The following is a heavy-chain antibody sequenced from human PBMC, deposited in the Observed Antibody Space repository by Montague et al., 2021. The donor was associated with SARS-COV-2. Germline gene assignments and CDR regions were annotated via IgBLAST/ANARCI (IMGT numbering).Heavy chain of an antibody. D-gene: IGHD3-3*01. J-gene: IGHJ4*02. V-gene: IGHV4-34*01. Sequence: SETLSLTCAVYGGSFSDYHWTWIRQSPGGGLEWIGQINYGGSTKSNPSLRSRVTISIDTSKNQFSLKLTSVTAADTAVYSCARGALGYWGQGTLVTVSS. CDR3: ARGALGY. CDR1: GGSFSDYH. CDR2: INYGGST.